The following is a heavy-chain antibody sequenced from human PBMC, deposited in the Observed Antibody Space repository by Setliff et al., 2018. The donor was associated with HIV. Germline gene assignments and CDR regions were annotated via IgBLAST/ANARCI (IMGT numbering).Heavy chain of an antibody. CDR1: GYSFINYG. J-gene: IGHJ4*02. D-gene: IGHD3-10*01. V-gene: IGHV1-3*01. Sequence: GASVKVSCKASGYSFINYGISWVRQAPGQRLEWMGWVHAGNSNTKYSQKFQGRVTLTRDTSASTVYLDLSSLSSEDTAIYYCARGYYNSGNYFEYWGQGTLVTVSS. CDR3: ARGYYNSGNYFEY. CDR2: VHAGNSNT.